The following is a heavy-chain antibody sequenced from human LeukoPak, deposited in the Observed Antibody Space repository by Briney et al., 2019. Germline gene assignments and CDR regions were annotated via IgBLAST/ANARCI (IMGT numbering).Heavy chain of an antibody. Sequence: GGSLRLSCTASGFTFGDHAMSWVRQAPGKGLEWVGFIRSKAYRGTTEYAASVKGRFTISRDDSKSIVYLQMNSLKTEDTAFYYCIRGPIQLWIHNAMDVWGQGITVTVSS. V-gene: IGHV3-49*04. CDR2: IRSKAYRGTT. CDR1: GFTFGDHA. J-gene: IGHJ6*02. CDR3: IRGPIQLWIHNAMDV. D-gene: IGHD5-18*01.